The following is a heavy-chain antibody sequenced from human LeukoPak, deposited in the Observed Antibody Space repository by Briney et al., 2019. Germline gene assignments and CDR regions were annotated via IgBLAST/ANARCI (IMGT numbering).Heavy chain of an antibody. CDR3: ARATYYYGSGDDAFDI. Sequence: GASVKVSCKASGYTFTSYDINWVRQATGQGLEWMGWMNPNSGNTGYAQKFQGRVTMTRNTSISTAYMELSSLRSEDTAVYYCARATYYYGSGDDAFDIWGQGTMVTVSS. J-gene: IGHJ3*02. CDR2: MNPNSGNT. CDR1: GYTFTSYD. V-gene: IGHV1-8*01. D-gene: IGHD3-10*01.